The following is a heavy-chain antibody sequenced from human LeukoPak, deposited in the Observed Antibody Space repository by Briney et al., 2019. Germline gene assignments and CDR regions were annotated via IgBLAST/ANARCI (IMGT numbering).Heavy chain of an antibody. J-gene: IGHJ4*02. CDR2: VSSSNSYI. CDR1: GSSFSSYS. CDR3: ARSTTFNYFDS. Sequence: GGSLRLSCAASGSSFSSYSLTWVRQTPEKGLEWVSSVSSSNSYIYYADSLKGRFAISRDNAKNSLYLQLNGLRAEDTAVYYCARSTTFNYFDSWGLGILVTVSS. D-gene: IGHD2/OR15-2a*01. V-gene: IGHV3-21*01.